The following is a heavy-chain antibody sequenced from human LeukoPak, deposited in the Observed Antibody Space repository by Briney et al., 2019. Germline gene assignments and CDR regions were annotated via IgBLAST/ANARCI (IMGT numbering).Heavy chain of an antibody. V-gene: IGHV3-7*01. Sequence: GGSLRLSCAAPGFTFSSHWMTWVRQAPGKGLEWVATIKKDGSEKYYVDSVKGRFTISRDNAENSLYLQMNSLRAEDTAVYYCARGQQLVLWFDPWGQGTLVTVSS. CDR1: GFTFSSHW. CDR2: IKKDGSEK. J-gene: IGHJ5*02. CDR3: ARGQQLVLWFDP. D-gene: IGHD6-13*01.